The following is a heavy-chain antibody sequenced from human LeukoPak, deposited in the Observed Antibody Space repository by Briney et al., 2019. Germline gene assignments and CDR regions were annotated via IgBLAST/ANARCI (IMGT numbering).Heavy chain of an antibody. CDR3: ARRTVVETFDP. J-gene: IGHJ5*02. CDR1: GYSFTSYW. CDR2: IYPGDSDT. V-gene: IGHV5-51*01. Sequence: GESLQISCKGSGYSFTSYWIGWVRQLPGKGLEWMGIIYPGDSDTRYSPSFQGQVTISADKSISTAYLQWSSLKASDTAMYYCARRTVVETFDPWGQGTLVTVSS. D-gene: IGHD2-2*01.